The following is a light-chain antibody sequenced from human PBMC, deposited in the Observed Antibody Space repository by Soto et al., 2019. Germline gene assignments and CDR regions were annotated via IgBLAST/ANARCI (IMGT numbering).Light chain of an antibody. CDR3: QQYNNWPPLT. CDR1: QSVSSN. CDR2: GAS. J-gene: IGKJ4*01. V-gene: IGKV3-15*01. Sequence: EIVMTQSPATLSASPGERATLSCRASQSVSSNLAWYQQKPGQAPRLLIYGASTRATGIPARFSGSGSGTEFTLTISSLQSEDFAVYYCQQYNNWPPLTFGGGTKWISN.